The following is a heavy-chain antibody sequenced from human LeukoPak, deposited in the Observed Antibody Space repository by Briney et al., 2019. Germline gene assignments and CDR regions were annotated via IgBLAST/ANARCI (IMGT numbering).Heavy chain of an antibody. Sequence: ASVKVSCKTSGYTFTSYYIHWLRQAPGRGLEWMGLINPSGGSTSYAQKFRGRLTMTRDMSTSTVYMELSSLRSDETAVYYCARDYDSSGFQLHFHYWGQGTLVTVSS. V-gene: IGHV1-46*01. CDR2: INPSGGST. CDR3: ARDYDSSGFQLHFHY. J-gene: IGHJ4*02. D-gene: IGHD3-22*01. CDR1: GYTFTSYY.